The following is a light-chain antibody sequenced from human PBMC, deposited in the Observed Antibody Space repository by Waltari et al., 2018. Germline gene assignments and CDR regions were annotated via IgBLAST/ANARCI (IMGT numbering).Light chain of an antibody. CDR3: HQCYSVPLT. CDR1: QSLLYSANNKDY. CDR2: GAS. J-gene: IGKJ4*01. V-gene: IGKV4-1*01. Sequence: DIVMTQSPDSLAVSLGDRATINCKSSQSLLYSANNKDYLAWYQQRPGQPPKLLFHGASSLASGVPDRFTGSGSGTDFTLTISSLQAEDVAVYYCHQCYSVPLTFGGGTKVELK.